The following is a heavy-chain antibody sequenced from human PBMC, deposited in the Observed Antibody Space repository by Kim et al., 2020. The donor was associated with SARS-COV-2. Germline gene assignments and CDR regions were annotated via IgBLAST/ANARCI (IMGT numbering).Heavy chain of an antibody. CDR3: ARVAPSVTHYFYYGFDV. CDR2: ITYTSTFT. Sequence: GGSLRLSCAGSGFTFSTHYFTWIRQAPGKGLEWISYITYTSTFTVYADSVKGRFTISRDTKNSLFLQMNSMRADDTAVYYCARVAPSVTHYFYYGFDVWG. V-gene: IGHV3-11*05. D-gene: IGHD4-17*01. J-gene: IGHJ6*01. CDR1: GFTFSTHY.